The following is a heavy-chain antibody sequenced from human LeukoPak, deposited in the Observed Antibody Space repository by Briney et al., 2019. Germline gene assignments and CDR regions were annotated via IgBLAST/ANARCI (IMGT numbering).Heavy chain of an antibody. J-gene: IGHJ4*02. CDR3: ARGFVDTAMVNPFDY. Sequence: ASVKVSCKASGYTFTSYGISWVRQAPGQGLEWMGWIGAYNGNTNYAQKLQGRVTMTTDTSTSTAYMGLRSLRSDDTAVYYCARGFVDTAMVNPFDYWGQGTLVTVSS. D-gene: IGHD5-18*01. CDR2: IGAYNGNT. V-gene: IGHV1-18*01. CDR1: GYTFTSYG.